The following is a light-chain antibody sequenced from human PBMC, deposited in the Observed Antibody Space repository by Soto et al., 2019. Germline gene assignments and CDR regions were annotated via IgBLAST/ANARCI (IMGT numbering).Light chain of an antibody. CDR2: GAS. J-gene: IGKJ2*01. Sequence: DIQMTQSPSTLSASVGDRVTITCRASQSIRNWLAWYQQKPGKAPKLLIFGASGVESGVPSRFSGSGSGTEFTLTISNLQSDDFATYDCQQYNSYTCGQGTKLEIK. CDR1: QSIRNW. CDR3: QQYNSYT. V-gene: IGKV1-5*03.